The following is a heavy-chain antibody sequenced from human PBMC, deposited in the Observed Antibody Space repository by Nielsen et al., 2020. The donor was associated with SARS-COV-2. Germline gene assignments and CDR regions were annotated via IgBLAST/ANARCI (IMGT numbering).Heavy chain of an antibody. Sequence: GGSPRLSCAASGFTFSSYSMNWVRQAPGKGLEWVSYISSSSSTIYYADSVKGRFTISRDNAKNSLYLQMNSLRDEDTAVYYCARDQLELPAGYYYYMDVWGKGTTVTVSS. D-gene: IGHD1-7*01. V-gene: IGHV3-48*02. CDR2: ISSSSSTI. J-gene: IGHJ6*03. CDR1: GFTFSSYS. CDR3: ARDQLELPAGYYYYMDV.